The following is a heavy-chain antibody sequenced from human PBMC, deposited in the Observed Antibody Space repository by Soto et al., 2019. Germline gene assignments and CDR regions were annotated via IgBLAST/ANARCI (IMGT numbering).Heavy chain of an antibody. D-gene: IGHD3-10*01. CDR3: ARNYFGWGIFNS. Sequence: PSETLSLTCTVSGGSISSYYGSWIRQPPGKGLEWIGYIYYSGSTNYNPSLKSRVTISVDTSKNQFSLKLSSVTAADTAAYYCARNYFGWGIFNSGGKEPLVPVPS. CDR2: IYYSGST. V-gene: IGHV4-59*01. J-gene: IGHJ4*02. CDR1: GGSISSYY.